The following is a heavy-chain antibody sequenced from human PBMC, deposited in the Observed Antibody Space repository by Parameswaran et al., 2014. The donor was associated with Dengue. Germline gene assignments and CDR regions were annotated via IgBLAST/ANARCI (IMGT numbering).Heavy chain of an antibody. Sequence: VRQAPGKGLEWIGYIYYSGSTNYNPSLKSRVTISVDTSKNQFSLKLSSVTAADTAVYYCARDGNWNYEGDYYYYGMDVWGQGTTVTVSS. CDR3: ARDGNWNYEGDYYYYGMDV. V-gene: IGHV4-59*01. CDR2: IYYSGST. D-gene: IGHD1-7*01. J-gene: IGHJ6*02.